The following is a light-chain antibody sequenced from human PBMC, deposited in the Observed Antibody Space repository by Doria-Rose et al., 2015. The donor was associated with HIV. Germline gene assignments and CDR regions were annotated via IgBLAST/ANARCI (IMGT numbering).Light chain of an antibody. CDR3: GTWDTSLSTGGV. V-gene: IGLV1-51*02. J-gene: IGLJ1*01. Sequence: LYQLLLGTAPTLLIYKNDKRPSGIPDRFSGSKSGTSATLGITGLQTGDEADYYCGTWDTSLSTGGVFGTGTKVTGL. CDR2: KND.